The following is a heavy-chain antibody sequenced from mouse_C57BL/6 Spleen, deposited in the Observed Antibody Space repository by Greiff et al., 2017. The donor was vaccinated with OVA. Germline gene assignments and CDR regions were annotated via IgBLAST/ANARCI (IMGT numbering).Heavy chain of an antibody. Sequence: VQLQQSGPGLVQPSQSLSITCTVSGFSLTSYGVHWVRQPPGKGLEWLGVIWSGGSTDYNAAFISRLSISKDNSKSQVFFKMNSLQTDDTAKYYCAKNGPLRVSRDAMDYWGQGTSVTVSS. J-gene: IGHJ4*01. V-gene: IGHV2-4*01. CDR1: GFSLTSYG. CDR3: AKNGPLRVSRDAMDY. CDR2: IWSGGST. D-gene: IGHD5-1*01.